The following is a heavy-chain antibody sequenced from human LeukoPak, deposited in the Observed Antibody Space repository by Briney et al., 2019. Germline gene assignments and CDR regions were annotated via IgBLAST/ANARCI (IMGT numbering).Heavy chain of an antibody. CDR1: GFTFSDYY. D-gene: IGHD3-22*01. CDR3: ARDRYCYDSSGSGDAFDI. V-gene: IGHV3-11*01. CDR2: ISSSGSNI. Sequence: GGSLRLSCAASGFTFSDYYMSWIRQAPGKGLEWVSYISSSGSNIYYADSVKGRFTISRDNAKNSLYLQMNSLRAEDTAVYYCARDRYCYDSSGSGDAFDIWGQGTMVTVSS. J-gene: IGHJ3*02.